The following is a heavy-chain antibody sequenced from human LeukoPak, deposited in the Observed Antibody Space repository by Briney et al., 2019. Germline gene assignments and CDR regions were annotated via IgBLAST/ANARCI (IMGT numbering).Heavy chain of an antibody. J-gene: IGHJ4*02. CDR1: GYTLTELS. CDR2: FDPEDGET. V-gene: IGHV1-24*01. D-gene: IGHD1-26*01. CDR3: ASGGLRDSGSYGSDDY. Sequence: ASVKVSCKVSGYTLTELSMHWVRQAPGKGLEWMGGFDPEDGETIYAQKFQGRVTMTEDTSTDTAYMELSSLRSEDTAVYYCASGGLRDSGSYGSDDYWGQGTLVTVSS.